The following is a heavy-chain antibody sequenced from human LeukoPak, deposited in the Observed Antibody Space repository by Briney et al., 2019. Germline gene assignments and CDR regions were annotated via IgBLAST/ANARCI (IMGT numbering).Heavy chain of an antibody. D-gene: IGHD3-3*01. J-gene: IGHJ4*02. CDR3: ARALARYDFDY. CDR1: GGSISRSIYY. V-gene: IGHV4-39*07. CDR2: IYYSGST. Sequence: SETLSLTCTVSGGSISRSIYYWGWIRQPPGKGLEWIGSIYYSGSTNYNPSLKSRVTISVDTSKNQFSLKLSSVTAADTAVYYCARALARYDFDYWGQGTLVTVSS.